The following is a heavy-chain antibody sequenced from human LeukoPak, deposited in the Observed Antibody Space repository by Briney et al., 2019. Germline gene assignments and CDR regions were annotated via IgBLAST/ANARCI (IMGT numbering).Heavy chain of an antibody. Sequence: SETLSLTCTVSGGSISSSSYYWGWIRQLPGKGLEWIGSIYYSGSTYYNPSLKSRVTISVDTSKNQFSLKLSSVTAADTAVYYCARHGTLLLRGLAFDYWGQGTLVTVSS. CDR2: IYYSGST. CDR3: ARHGTLLLRGLAFDY. D-gene: IGHD3-22*01. CDR1: GGSISSSSYY. V-gene: IGHV4-39*01. J-gene: IGHJ4*02.